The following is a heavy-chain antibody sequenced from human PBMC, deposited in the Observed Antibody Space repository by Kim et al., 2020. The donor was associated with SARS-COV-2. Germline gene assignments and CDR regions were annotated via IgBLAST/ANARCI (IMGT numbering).Heavy chain of an antibody. CDR2: INSDGSST. V-gene: IGHV3-74*01. CDR3: ARERIFGVVQMDV. D-gene: IGHD3-3*01. J-gene: IGHJ6*02. Sequence: GGSLRLSCAASGFTFSSYWMHWVRQAPGKGLVWVSRINSDGSSTSYADSVKGRFTISRDNAKNTLYLQMNSLRAEDTAVYYCARERIFGVVQMDVWGQGTTVTVSS. CDR1: GFTFSSYW.